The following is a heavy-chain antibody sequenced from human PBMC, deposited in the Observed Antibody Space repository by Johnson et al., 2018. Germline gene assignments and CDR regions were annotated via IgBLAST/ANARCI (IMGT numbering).Heavy chain of an antibody. CDR1: EFTFSTYD. CDR3: ARDFVGTRRYYYYMDV. Sequence: VQLVQSGGGLVKPVGSLRLSCAASEFTFSTYDMNWVRQAPGKGLEWVSSISSSSSYIYYADSVKGRFTISRDNAKNSLYLQMNNLRAEDTAVYYGARDFVGTRRYYYYMDVWGKGTTVTVSS. CDR2: ISSSSSYI. D-gene: IGHD1-1*01. V-gene: IGHV3-21*01. J-gene: IGHJ6*03.